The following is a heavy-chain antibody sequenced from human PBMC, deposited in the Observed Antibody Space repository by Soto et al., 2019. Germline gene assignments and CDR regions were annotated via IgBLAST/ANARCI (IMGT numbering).Heavy chain of an antibody. D-gene: IGHD2-8*01. V-gene: IGHV4-31*03. J-gene: IGHJ3*02. CDR3: ANGYCTNGVCYTPYTAAFDI. CDR2: IYYSGST. Sequence: TLSLTCTVSGGSISSGGYYWSWIRQHPGKGLEWIGYIYYSGSTYYNPSLKSRVTISVDTSKNQFSLKLSSVTAADTAVYYCANGYCTNGVCYTPYTAAFDIWGQGTMVTVSS. CDR1: GGSISSGGYY.